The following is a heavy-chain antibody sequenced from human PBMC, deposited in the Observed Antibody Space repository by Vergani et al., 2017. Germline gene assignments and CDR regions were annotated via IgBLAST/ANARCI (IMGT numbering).Heavy chain of an antibody. CDR2: MNPNSGNT. Sequence: QVQLVQSGAEVKTPGASVKVSCKASGYTFTSYDINWVRQATGQGLEWMGWMNPNSGNTGYAQKFQGRVTMTRNTSISTAYMELSSLRSEDTAVYYCARVGIYYYDSSGYYTPLDYWGQGTLVTVSS. J-gene: IGHJ4*02. CDR3: ARVGIYYYDSSGYYTPLDY. D-gene: IGHD3-22*01. V-gene: IGHV1-8*01. CDR1: GYTFTSYD.